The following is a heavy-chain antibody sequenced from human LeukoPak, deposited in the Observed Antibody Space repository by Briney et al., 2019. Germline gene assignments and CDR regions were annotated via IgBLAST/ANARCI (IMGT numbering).Heavy chain of an antibody. J-gene: IGHJ4*02. CDR2: IYTSGST. CDR3: AREPGHYYGSGSYDY. Sequence: SETLSLTCTVSGGSISSGSYYWSWIRQPAGKGLEWIGRIYTSGSTNYNPSLKSRVTISVDTSKSQFSLKLSSVTAADTAVYYCAREPGHYYGSGSYDYWGQGTLVTVSS. D-gene: IGHD3-10*01. CDR1: GGSISSGSYY. V-gene: IGHV4-61*02.